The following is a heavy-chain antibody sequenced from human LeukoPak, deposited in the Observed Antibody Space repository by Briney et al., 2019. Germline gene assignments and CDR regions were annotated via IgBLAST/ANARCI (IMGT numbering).Heavy chain of an antibody. J-gene: IGHJ2*01. Sequence: SETLSLTCTVSGGSISSSSYYWGWIRQPPGKGLEWIGSIYYSGSTYYNPSLKSRVTISVDTSKNQFSLKLSSVTAADTAVYYCARGARWLQFNWYFDLWGRGTLVTVSS. V-gene: IGHV4-39*07. CDR3: ARGARWLQFNWYFDL. CDR1: GGSISSSSYY. CDR2: IYYSGST. D-gene: IGHD5-24*01.